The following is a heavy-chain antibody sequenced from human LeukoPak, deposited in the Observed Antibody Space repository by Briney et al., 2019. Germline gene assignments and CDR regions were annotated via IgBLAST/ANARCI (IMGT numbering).Heavy chain of an antibody. CDR1: GGSISSYY. Sequence: RASETPSLTCTVSGGSISSYYWSWIRQPPGKGLEWIGYIYYSGSTNYNPSLKSRVTISLDRSKNQFSLKLSSVTAADTAVYYCARGPPFTVTTSYYFDFWGQGTLVTVSS. CDR2: IYYSGST. V-gene: IGHV4-59*12. D-gene: IGHD4-17*01. CDR3: ARGPPFTVTTSYYFDF. J-gene: IGHJ4*02.